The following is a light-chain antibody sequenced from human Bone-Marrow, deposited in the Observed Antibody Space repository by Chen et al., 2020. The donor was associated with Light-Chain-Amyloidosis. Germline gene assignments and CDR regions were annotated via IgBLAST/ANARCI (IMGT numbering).Light chain of an antibody. V-gene: IGLV3-25*03. J-gene: IGLJ2*01. CDR3: QSADSSGTYEVI. Sequence: SYELTQPPSVSVSPGQTARITCSGDDLPTKYAYWYQQKPGQAPVLVKHRDTAWPSGLAERFSGSSSGTTATLTISGVQAEDEADYHCQSADSSGTYEVIFGGGTKLTVL. CDR1: DLPTKY. CDR2: RDT.